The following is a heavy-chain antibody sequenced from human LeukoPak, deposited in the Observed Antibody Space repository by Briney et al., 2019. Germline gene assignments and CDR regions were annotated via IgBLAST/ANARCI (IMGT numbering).Heavy chain of an antibody. J-gene: IGHJ3*02. CDR3: AKEGKPVGATIPFDAFDI. D-gene: IGHD1-26*01. V-gene: IGHV3-23*01. CDR2: ISGSGGST. Sequence: GGSLRFSGAASGFAFSSYAMSWVRQAPGKGLEWGSAISGSGGSTYYADSVKGRFTISRDNSKNTLYLQMNSLRAEDTAVYYCAKEGKPVGATIPFDAFDIWGQGTMVTVSS. CDR1: GFAFSSYA.